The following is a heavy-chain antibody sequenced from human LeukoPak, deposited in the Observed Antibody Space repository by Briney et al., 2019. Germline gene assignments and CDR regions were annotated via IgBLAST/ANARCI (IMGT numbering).Heavy chain of an antibody. CDR3: ARGPFADYGDYGHSFDY. D-gene: IGHD4-17*01. V-gene: IGHV1-46*01. J-gene: IGHJ4*02. CDR2: INPSGGST. Sequence: ASVKVSCKAFEYTFTNYYMHWVRQAPGQGLECMVLINPSGGSTSYSQNFQGRVAMTRDTSTSTVYMDLSSLRSEDTAVYYCARGPFADYGDYGHSFDYWGQGTLVTVAS. CDR1: EYTFTNYY.